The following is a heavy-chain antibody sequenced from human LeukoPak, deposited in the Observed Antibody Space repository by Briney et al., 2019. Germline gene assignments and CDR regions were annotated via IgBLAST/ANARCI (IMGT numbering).Heavy chain of an antibody. D-gene: IGHD3-3*01. J-gene: IGHJ6*02. V-gene: IGHV3-48*02. CDR2: ISSSSSTI. Sequence: GGSLRLSCAASGFTFCSYSMNWVRQAPGKGLERVSYISSSSSTIYYADSVKGRFTISRDNAKNSLYLQMNSLRDEDTAVYYCARDHDFWSGYYTGVLDVWGQGTTVTVSS. CDR1: GFTFCSYS. CDR3: ARDHDFWSGYYTGVLDV.